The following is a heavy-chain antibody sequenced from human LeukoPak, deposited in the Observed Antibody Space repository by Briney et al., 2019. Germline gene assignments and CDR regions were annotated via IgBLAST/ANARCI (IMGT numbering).Heavy chain of an antibody. D-gene: IGHD3-22*01. CDR3: ASSGLEYYYDSSGYSTFDY. CDR1: GFTFSSYS. J-gene: IGHJ4*02. CDR2: ISSSSYI. Sequence: GGSPRLSCAASGFTFSSYSMNWVRQAPGKGLEWVSSISSSSYIYYADSVKGRFTISRDNAKNSLYLQMNSLRAEDTAVYYCASSGLEYYYDSSGYSTFDYWGQGTLVTVSS. V-gene: IGHV3-21*04.